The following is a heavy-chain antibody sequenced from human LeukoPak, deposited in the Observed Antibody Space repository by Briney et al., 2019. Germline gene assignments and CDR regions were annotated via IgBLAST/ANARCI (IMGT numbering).Heavy chain of an antibody. CDR2: ISSSSSYI. D-gene: IGHD3-22*01. J-gene: IGHJ4*02. Sequence: GGSLRLSCAASGFTFSSYSMNWVRRAPGKGLEWVSSISSSSSYIYYADSVKGRFTISRDNAKNSLYPQMNSLRAEDTAVYYCAKAPQMIVVVIRYFDYWGQGTLVTVSS. CDR3: AKAPQMIVVVIRYFDY. V-gene: IGHV3-21*04. CDR1: GFTFSSYS.